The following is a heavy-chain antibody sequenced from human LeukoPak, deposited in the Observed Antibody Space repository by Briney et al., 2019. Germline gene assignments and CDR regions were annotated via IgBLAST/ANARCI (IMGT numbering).Heavy chain of an antibody. J-gene: IGHJ6*02. CDR2: ISGSGGST. V-gene: IGHV3-23*01. CDR1: GFTFSSYG. Sequence: GGSLRLSCAASGFTFSSYGMHWVRQAPGKGLEWVSAISGSGGSTYYADSVKGRFTISRDNSKNTLYLQMNSLRAEDTAVYYCAKEFTYDSSGYYEPYYYYGMDVWGQGTTVTVSS. D-gene: IGHD3-22*01. CDR3: AKEFTYDSSGYYEPYYYYGMDV.